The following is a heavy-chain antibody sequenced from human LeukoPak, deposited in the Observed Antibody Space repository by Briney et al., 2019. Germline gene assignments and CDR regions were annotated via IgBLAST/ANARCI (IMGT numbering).Heavy chain of an antibody. D-gene: IGHD1-7*01. V-gene: IGHV5-51*01. CDR3: ARFLSGNSLDY. CDR2: VYFDGSEP. CDR1: GDTFSEPY. Sequence: GESLQISCQASGDTFSEPYIAWVRQMAGEGLEWVGIVYFDGSEPSYSPSFQGPVTIPHNQSLRRAYLQCNRLKTPHTGMFYSARFLSGNSLDYWGQGTLVTVSS. J-gene: IGHJ4*02.